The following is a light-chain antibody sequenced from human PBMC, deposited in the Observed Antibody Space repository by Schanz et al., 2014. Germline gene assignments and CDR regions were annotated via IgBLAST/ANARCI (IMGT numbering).Light chain of an antibody. J-gene: IGKJ2*01. CDR2: GAS. Sequence: EIVMTQSPATLSVSPGERATLSCRASQSVSSDYLAWYQQKPGQAPRLLINGASSRATGIPDRFSGSGSGTDFTLTISRLEPEDFAVYYCQQYGSSPPYTFGQGTKLEIK. CDR1: QSVSSDY. V-gene: IGKV3-20*01. CDR3: QQYGSSPPYT.